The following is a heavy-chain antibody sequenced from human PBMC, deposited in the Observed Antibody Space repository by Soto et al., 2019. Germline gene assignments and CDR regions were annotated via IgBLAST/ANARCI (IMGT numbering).Heavy chain of an antibody. J-gene: IGHJ4*02. D-gene: IGHD5-18*01. CDR2: VKQDGSGE. V-gene: IGHV3-7*01. Sequence: PGGSLRLSCAASGYSISTYWMSWVRQAPGKGLEWVANVKQDGSGEYYVDSVKGRFTISRDNAKNSLYLQMNSLRAEDTAVYYCAALDTAMVKTAGYWGQGT. CDR1: GYSISTYW. CDR3: AALDTAMVKTAGY.